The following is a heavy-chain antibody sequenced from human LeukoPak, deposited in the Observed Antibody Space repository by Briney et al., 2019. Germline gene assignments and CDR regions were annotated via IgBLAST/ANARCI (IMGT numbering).Heavy chain of an antibody. CDR1: GFSFSTYW. J-gene: IGHJ6*04. Sequence: ESGGSLRLSRAASGFSFSTYWMNWVRQAPGKGLEWVSYISSSGSTIYYADSVKGRFTISRDNAKNSLYLQMNSLRAEDTAVYYCAELGITMIGGVWGKGTTVTISS. D-gene: IGHD3-10*02. CDR3: AELGITMIGGV. V-gene: IGHV3-48*04. CDR2: ISSSGSTI.